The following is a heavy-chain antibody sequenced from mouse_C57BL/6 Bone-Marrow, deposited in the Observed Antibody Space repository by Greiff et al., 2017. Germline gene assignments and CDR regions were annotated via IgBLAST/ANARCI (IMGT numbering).Heavy chain of an antibody. CDR2: IYPGSGNT. Sequence: QVQLQQSGAELVRPGASVKLSCKASGYTFTDYYINWVKQRPGQGLEWIARIYPGSGNTYYNEKFKGKATLTAEKSSSTAYMQLSSLTSEDSAVYFCANSGYDYWGQGTTLTVSS. J-gene: IGHJ2*01. V-gene: IGHV1-76*01. CDR3: ANSGYDY. CDR1: GYTFTDYY. D-gene: IGHD1-1*01.